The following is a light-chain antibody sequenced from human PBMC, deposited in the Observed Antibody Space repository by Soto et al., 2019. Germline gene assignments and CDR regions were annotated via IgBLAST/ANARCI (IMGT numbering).Light chain of an antibody. CDR1: QSVSSN. V-gene: IGKV3-15*01. J-gene: IGKJ1*01. CDR3: QQYTDWPLT. Sequence: EIVMTQSPDTLSVSPGERATHSCRASQSVSSNLAWYQHKPGQAPRLLMYGASTRATGVPARFSGSGSGTEFTLTISSLQSEDFAVYYCQQYTDWPLTFGQATRVEIK. CDR2: GAS.